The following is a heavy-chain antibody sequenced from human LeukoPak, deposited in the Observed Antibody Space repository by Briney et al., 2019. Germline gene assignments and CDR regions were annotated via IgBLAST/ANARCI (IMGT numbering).Heavy chain of an antibody. CDR1: GFTFSSYS. J-gene: IGHJ4*02. CDR2: ICSSSGDV. V-gene: IGHV3-21*01. CDR3: ARSRYCSDGSCHHYSDY. D-gene: IGHD2-15*01. Sequence: TVGSLRLSCAPSGFTFSSYSMNWVRQAPGKGLEWLSAICSSSGDVYYADSVKGRFTVSRDNAENSLYLQMNSLRADDTAVYYCARSRYCSDGSCHHYSDYWGQGTLVTVSS.